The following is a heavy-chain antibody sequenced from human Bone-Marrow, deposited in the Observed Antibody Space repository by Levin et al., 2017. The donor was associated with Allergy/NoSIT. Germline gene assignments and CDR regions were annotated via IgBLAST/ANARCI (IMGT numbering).Heavy chain of an antibody. Sequence: SGPTLVKPTQNLTLTCTFSGFSLSTDEVAVGWIRQPPGKALEWLVLIYWDDDKRYSTSLKNRITITKDTSKNQVVLSITNMDPVDTATYYCARWSKYYFDYWGPGTPVTVSS. J-gene: IGHJ4*02. CDR2: IYWDDDK. D-gene: IGHD2-8*01. CDR3: ARWSKYYFDY. CDR1: GFSLSTDEVA. V-gene: IGHV2-5*02.